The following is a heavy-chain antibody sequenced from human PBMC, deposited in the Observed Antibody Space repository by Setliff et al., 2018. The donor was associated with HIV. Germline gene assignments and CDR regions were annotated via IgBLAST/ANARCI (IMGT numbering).Heavy chain of an antibody. V-gene: IGHV4-39*01. J-gene: IGHJ6*03. Sequence: SETLSLTCTVSGGSISSSSYYWGWIRQPPGKGLEWIGNIYYSGSTYYSPSLKSRVTISVDTSENQFSLKLSSVTAADTAVYYCATRNTLRYFEWLNYYYYYMDVWGKGTTVTVSS. CDR1: GGSISSSSYY. CDR3: ATRNTLRYFEWLNYYYYYMDV. CDR2: IYYSGST. D-gene: IGHD3-9*01.